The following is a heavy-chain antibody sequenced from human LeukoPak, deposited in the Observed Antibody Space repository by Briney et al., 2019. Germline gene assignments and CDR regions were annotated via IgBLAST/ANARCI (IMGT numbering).Heavy chain of an antibody. D-gene: IGHD6-13*01. J-gene: IGHJ3*02. V-gene: IGHV3-23*01. CDR3: ARELAAAGTLRGGAFDI. Sequence: PGGSLRLSCAASGFTFSSYAMSWVRQAPGKGLEWVSAISGSGGSTYYADSVKGRFTISRDNFKNTLYLQMNSLRAEDTAVYYCARELAAAGTLRGGAFDIWGQGTMVTVSS. CDR1: GFTFSSYA. CDR2: ISGSGGST.